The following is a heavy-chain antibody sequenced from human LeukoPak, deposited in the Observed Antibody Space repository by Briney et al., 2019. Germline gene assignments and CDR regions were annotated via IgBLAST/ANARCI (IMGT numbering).Heavy chain of an antibody. CDR1: GFTVSSNS. CDR2: IYSGTT. J-gene: IGHJ4*02. D-gene: IGHD4/OR15-4a*01. V-gene: IGHV3-53*01. Sequence: GGSLRLSCTVSGFTVSSNSMSWVRQAPGKGLEWVSFIYSGTTHYSYSLKGRVTISRDNSKNTLYLQMNILRAEDTAVYYCARRAGAYSHPYDYWGQGTLVTVSS. CDR3: ARRAGAYSHPYDY.